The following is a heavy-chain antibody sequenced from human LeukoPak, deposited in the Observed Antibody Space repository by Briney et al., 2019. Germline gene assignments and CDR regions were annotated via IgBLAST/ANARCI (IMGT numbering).Heavy chain of an antibody. Sequence: SETLSLTCTVSGGSIRSYYWGWIRQPPGKGLEWIGYIHYSESTKYNPSLKSRVTMSVDTSKNQFSLKLSSVTAADTAVYYCASRSGGFSDALDIWGQGTLVTVSS. CDR3: ASRSGGFSDALDI. CDR2: IHYSEST. J-gene: IGHJ3*02. V-gene: IGHV4-59*08. D-gene: IGHD3-10*01. CDR1: GGSIRSYY.